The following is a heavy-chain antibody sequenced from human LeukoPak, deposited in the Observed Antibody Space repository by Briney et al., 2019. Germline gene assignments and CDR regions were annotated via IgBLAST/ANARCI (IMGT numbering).Heavy chain of an antibody. D-gene: IGHD3-22*01. J-gene: IGHJ4*02. Sequence: SETLSLTCTVSGGPIRSGSHDWAWIRQPPGKGLEGIGSIYYSGSTYYNPSLENRVTISIDTSKTHFSPKLSSLSAADTSVYYCAKRDDSGGNLVDLWGQGTLVTVS. CDR2: IYYSGST. CDR1: GGPIRSGSHD. CDR3: AKRDDSGGNLVDL. V-gene: IGHV4-39*02.